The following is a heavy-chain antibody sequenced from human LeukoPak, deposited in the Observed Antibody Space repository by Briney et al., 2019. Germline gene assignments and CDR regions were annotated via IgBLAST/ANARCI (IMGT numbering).Heavy chain of an antibody. CDR1: GGSISSYY. V-gene: IGHV4-59*08. D-gene: IGHD3-16*02. Sequence: PSETLSLTCTVSGGSISSYYWSWIRRPPGKGLEWIGYIYYTGITNYNPSLESRVTISVDTSKNQFSLKLNSVTAADTAVYYCTRHDAVPVIGHGMGVWGQGTTVTVSS. CDR3: TRHDAVPVIGHGMGV. CDR2: IYYTGIT. J-gene: IGHJ6*02.